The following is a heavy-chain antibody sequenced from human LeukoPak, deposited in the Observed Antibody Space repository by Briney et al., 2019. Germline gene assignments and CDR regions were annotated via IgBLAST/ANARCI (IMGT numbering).Heavy chain of an antibody. CDR1: GGSISSGSYY. Sequence: SETLSLTCTVSGGSISSGSYYWSWIRQPAGKGLEWIGRIYTSGSTNYNPSLKSRVTISGDTSKNQFSLKLSSVTAADTAVYYCARDLRAYSSSWYNWFDPWGQGTLVTVSS. CDR2: IYTSGST. J-gene: IGHJ5*02. CDR3: ARDLRAYSSSWYNWFDP. D-gene: IGHD6-13*01. V-gene: IGHV4-61*02.